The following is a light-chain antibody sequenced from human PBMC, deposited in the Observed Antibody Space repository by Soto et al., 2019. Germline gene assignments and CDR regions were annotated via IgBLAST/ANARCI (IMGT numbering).Light chain of an antibody. J-gene: IGKJ1*01. CDR3: QQYCSYPWR. CDR2: AAC. V-gene: IGKV1-8*01. CDR1: QGISSY. Sequence: IRMTQSPSSLTATTGDRVTITRQTSQGISSYSAWYQQKPGKGRKLLIFAACSLQSGVPSRFSGSGSGTDFTLTISCLQSEDFATYYCQQYCSYPWRFGRGAKVDI.